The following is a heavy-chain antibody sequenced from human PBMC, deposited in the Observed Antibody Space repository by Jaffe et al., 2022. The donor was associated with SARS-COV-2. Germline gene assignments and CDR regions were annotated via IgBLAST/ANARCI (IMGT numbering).Heavy chain of an antibody. CDR1: EFSFTTCG. J-gene: IGHJ3*02. D-gene: IGHD3-9*01. V-gene: IGHV3-33*06. Sequence: QVQLVDSGGSVVQPGGSLRLSCTTSEFSFTTCGMHWVRQAPGRGLEWLTVIWADGRHKFYADSVRGRFTISRDDSRNMLFLQMASLRDDDTAMYYCVKERAPFDGFNIWGRGTKVTVSS. CDR3: VKERAPFDGFNI. CDR2: IWADGRHK.